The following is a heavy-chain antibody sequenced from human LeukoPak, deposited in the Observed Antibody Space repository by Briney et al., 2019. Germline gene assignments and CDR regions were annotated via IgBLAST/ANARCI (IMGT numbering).Heavy chain of an antibody. Sequence: ASVKVSCKAPGGTFSSYAISWVRQAPGQGLEWMGGIIPIFGTANYAQKFQGRVTITADESTSTAYMELSSLRSEDTAVYYCARSGYGGNSGDYFDYWGQGTLVTVSS. CDR3: ARSGYGGNSGDYFDY. CDR1: GGTFSSYA. J-gene: IGHJ4*02. CDR2: IIPIFGTA. D-gene: IGHD4-23*01. V-gene: IGHV1-69*13.